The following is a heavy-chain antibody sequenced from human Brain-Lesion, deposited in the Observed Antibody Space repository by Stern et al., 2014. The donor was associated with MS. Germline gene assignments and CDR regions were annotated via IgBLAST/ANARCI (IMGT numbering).Heavy chain of an antibody. CDR2: ISWNSDSI. J-gene: IGHJ6*02. V-gene: IGHV3-9*01. Sequence: VQLEESGGGLVQPGRSLRLSCAASGFTFEDYGMHWVRQAPGKGLEWVSGISWNSDSIAYSDSVKGRFTISRDNAKHSLYLQMNSLRTEDTALYYCAKGRSPYYYYGMDVWGQGTTVTVSS. D-gene: IGHD3-3*01. CDR1: GFTFEDYG. CDR3: AKGRSPYYYYGMDV.